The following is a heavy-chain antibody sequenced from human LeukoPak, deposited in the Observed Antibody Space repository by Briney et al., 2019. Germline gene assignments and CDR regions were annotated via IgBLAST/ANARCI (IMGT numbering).Heavy chain of an antibody. CDR3: ARVSQGNMIAH. Sequence: SQTLSLTCTVSGGSISSGSYYWSWIRQPAGKGLEWIGRIYTSGSTNYNPSLKSRVTISVDTSKNQFSLKLSSVTAADTAVYYCARVSQGNMIAHWGQGTLVTVSS. J-gene: IGHJ4*02. CDR2: IYTSGST. V-gene: IGHV4-61*02. D-gene: IGHD3-22*01. CDR1: GGSISSGSYY.